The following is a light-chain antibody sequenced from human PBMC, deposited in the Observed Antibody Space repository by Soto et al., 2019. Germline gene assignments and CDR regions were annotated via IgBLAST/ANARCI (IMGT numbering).Light chain of an antibody. CDR1: SSDVGAYNY. V-gene: IGLV2-11*01. Sequence: QSALTQPPSVSGSPGQSVSISCTGTSSDVGAYNYVSWYQQHPGKAPKLMIYDVNRRPSGVPDRFSGSKSGNTASLTISGLQAEDEADHYCCSYAGSNTVIFGGGTQLTVL. CDR2: DVN. CDR3: CSYAGSNTVI. J-gene: IGLJ2*01.